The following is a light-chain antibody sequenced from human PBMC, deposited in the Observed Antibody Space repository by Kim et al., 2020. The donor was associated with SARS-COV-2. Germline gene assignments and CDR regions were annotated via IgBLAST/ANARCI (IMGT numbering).Light chain of an antibody. Sequence: QSALTQPRSVSGSPGQSVTISCTGTSSDVGGYNYVSWYQQPPGKAPKLMIYDVSKRPSGVPDRFSGSKSGNTASLTISGLQAEDEADYYCCSYAGSYTLVYVFGTGTKVTDL. J-gene: IGLJ1*01. CDR2: DVS. CDR3: CSYAGSYTLVYV. CDR1: SSDVGGYNY. V-gene: IGLV2-11*01.